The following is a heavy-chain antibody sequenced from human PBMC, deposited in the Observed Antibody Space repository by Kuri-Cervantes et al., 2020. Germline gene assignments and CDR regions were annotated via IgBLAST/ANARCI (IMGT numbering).Heavy chain of an antibody. CDR2: ISSSGGTM. J-gene: IGHJ4*02. Sequence: GGSLRLSCAASGFTFSDYYMSWVRQAPGKGLEWVSYISSSGGTMYYADSVKGRFTISRDNAKNSLNLQLNSLRAEDTAVYYCARDPVTMIVGSLFDYWGQGTLVTVSS. CDR1: GFTFSDYY. D-gene: IGHD3-22*01. V-gene: IGHV3-11*04. CDR3: ARDPVTMIVGSLFDY.